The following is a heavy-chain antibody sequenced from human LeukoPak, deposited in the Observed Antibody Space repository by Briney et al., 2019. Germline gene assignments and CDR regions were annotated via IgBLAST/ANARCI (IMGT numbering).Heavy chain of an antibody. CDR2: INHSGST. D-gene: IGHD4-17*01. Sequence: SETLSLTCAVYGGSFSGYYWSWIRQPPGKGLEWIGEINHSGSTNYNPSLKSRVTISVDTSKNQFSLKLSSVTAADTALYYCARGDYGDRFDYWGQGTLVTVSS. CDR3: ARGDYGDRFDY. V-gene: IGHV4-34*01. CDR1: GGSFSGYY. J-gene: IGHJ4*02.